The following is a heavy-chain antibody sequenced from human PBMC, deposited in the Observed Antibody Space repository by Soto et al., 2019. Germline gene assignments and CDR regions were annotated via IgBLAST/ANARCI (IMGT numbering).Heavy chain of an antibody. CDR2: INSDGSST. J-gene: IGHJ6*02. Sequence: GVLRLSCAASGFTFSSYWMHWVRQAPGKGLVWVSRINSDGSSTSYADSVKGRFTISRDNAKNTLYLQMNSLRAEDTAVYYCARGTVVVAAYYYYGMDVWGQGTTVTVSS. V-gene: IGHV3-74*01. D-gene: IGHD2-15*01. CDR1: GFTFSSYW. CDR3: ARGTVVVAAYYYYGMDV.